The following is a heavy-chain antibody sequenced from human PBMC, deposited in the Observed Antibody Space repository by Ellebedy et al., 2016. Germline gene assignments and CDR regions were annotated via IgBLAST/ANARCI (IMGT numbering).Heavy chain of an antibody. CDR1: GFTFDDYT. Sequence: GESLKISXAASGFTFDDYTMHWVRQAPGKGLEWVSLISWDGGSTYYADSVKGRFTISRDNAKNSLYLQMNSLRAEDTAVYYCARSGYEGADDYWGQGTLVTVSS. CDR2: ISWDGGST. J-gene: IGHJ4*02. CDR3: ARSGYEGADDY. V-gene: IGHV3-43*01. D-gene: IGHD5-12*01.